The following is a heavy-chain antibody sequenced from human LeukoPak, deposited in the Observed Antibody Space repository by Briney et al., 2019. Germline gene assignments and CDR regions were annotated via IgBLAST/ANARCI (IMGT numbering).Heavy chain of an antibody. CDR1: GFTFSSYW. D-gene: IGHD4-23*01. CDR2: INQDGSEK. Sequence: GGSLRLSCAASGFTFSSYWMSWVRQAPGKGLEWVANINQDGSEKYYVDSVKGRFTISRDNGKNSLYLQMNSLRAEDTVVYYCARDYGGSSIDYWGQGTLVTVSS. J-gene: IGHJ4*02. V-gene: IGHV3-7*05. CDR3: ARDYGGSSIDY.